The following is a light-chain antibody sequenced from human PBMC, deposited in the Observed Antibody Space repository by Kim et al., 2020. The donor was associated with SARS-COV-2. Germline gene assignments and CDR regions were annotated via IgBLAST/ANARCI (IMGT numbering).Light chain of an antibody. CDR1: QSIDMW. V-gene: IGKV1-5*01. J-gene: IGKJ1*01. CDR2: DAT. Sequence: ASVGDRVTITCRASQSIDMWLAWYQQKPGKAPKLLIYDATNLESGVPSSFSGSGSGTEFTLTISSLQADDFATYYCQQFDSYPWTFGQGTKVDIK. CDR3: QQFDSYPWT.